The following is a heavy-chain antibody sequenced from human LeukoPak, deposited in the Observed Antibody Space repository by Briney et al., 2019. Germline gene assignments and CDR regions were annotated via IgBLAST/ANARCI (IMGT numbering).Heavy chain of an antibody. CDR1: GGSISSSSYY. CDR2: ISYSGST. D-gene: IGHD3-22*01. J-gene: IGHJ5*02. Sequence: SETLSLTCTVSGGSISSSSYYWGWIRQPPGKGLEWIGSISYSGSTYYNPSLKSRVTMSVDTSKNQFSLKLSSVTAADTAVYYCARVPYYLPRFDPWGQGTLVTVSS. V-gene: IGHV4-39*02. CDR3: ARVPYYLPRFDP.